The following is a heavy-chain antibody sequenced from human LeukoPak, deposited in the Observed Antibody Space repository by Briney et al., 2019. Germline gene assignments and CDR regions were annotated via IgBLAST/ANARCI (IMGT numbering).Heavy chain of an antibody. CDR2: IKQDGSEK. V-gene: IGHV3-7*05. D-gene: IGHD1-1*01. J-gene: IGHJ5*02. CDR1: GFTFSNYW. Sequence: GGSLSLSCAASGFTFSNYWMIWVRQAPGKGLEWVGNIKQDGSEKRYADPVRGRFSISRDNAQTSLYLQMNSLRAEDTAVYYCARASDPCIQLTWGQGTLVTVSS. CDR3: ARASDPCIQLT.